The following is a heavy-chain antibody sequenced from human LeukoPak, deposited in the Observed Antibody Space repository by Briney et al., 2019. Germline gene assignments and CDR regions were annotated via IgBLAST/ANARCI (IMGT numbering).Heavy chain of an antibody. CDR1: GGSFSGYY. V-gene: IGHV4-34*01. CDR3: ARLYPGGNYYSGVDV. Sequence: SETLSLTSAVYGGSFSGYYWSWIRQPPGKGLEWIGEINHSGSTNYNPSLKSRVTISVDTSKNQFSLKLSSVTAADTAVYYCARLYPGGNYYSGVDVWGQGTTVTVSS. J-gene: IGHJ6*02. CDR2: INHSGST. D-gene: IGHD3-16*01.